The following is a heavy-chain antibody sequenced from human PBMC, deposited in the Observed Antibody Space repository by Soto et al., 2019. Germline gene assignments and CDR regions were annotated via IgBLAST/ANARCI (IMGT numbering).Heavy chain of an antibody. V-gene: IGHV1-69*06. CDR2: IIPIFGTA. CDR3: ASKFITIDSWYYYYGRDV. CDR1: GGTFSSYA. Sequence: SVKVSCKASGGTFSSYAISWVRQAPGQGLEWMGGIIPIFGTANYAQKFQGRVTITADKSTSTAYMELSSLRSEDTAVYYCASKFITIDSWYYYYGRDVWGEGTTVTVSS. D-gene: IGHD3-16*02. J-gene: IGHJ6*04.